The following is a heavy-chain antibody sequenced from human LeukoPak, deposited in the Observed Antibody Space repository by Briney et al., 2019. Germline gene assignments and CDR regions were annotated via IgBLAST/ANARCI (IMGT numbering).Heavy chain of an antibody. CDR1: GFTFSSYS. CDR3: AKDLGRTGRSEFDY. J-gene: IGHJ4*02. V-gene: IGHV3-21*01. D-gene: IGHD3-3*01. CDR2: ISSSSSYI. Sequence: GGSLRLSCAASGFTFSSYSMNWVRQAPGKGLEWVSSISSSSSYIYYADSVKGRFTISRDNAKNSLYLQMNSLRAEDTAVYYCAKDLGRTGRSEFDYWGQGTLVTVSS.